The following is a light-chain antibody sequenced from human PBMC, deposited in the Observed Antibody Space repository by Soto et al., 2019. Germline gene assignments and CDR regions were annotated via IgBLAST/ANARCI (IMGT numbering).Light chain of an antibody. V-gene: IGLV2-14*01. Sequence: QSALTQPASVSGSPGQSITISCTGTSSDVGGDTYVSWYQQHPGKAPKLLIYDGSNRPSGVSDRFSGSKSGNTASLTISGRQAEDEADYYCSSYTSAITLVVFGGGTKLTVL. CDR2: DGS. J-gene: IGLJ2*01. CDR3: SSYTSAITLVV. CDR1: SSDVGGDTY.